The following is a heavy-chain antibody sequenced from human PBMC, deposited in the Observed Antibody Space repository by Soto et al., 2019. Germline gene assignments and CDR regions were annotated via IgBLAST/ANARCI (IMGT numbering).Heavy chain of an antibody. Sequence: GGSLRLSCVASGFTFSSYAMSWVRQAPGKGLEWVSGISGSGGSTYYADSVKGRFTISRDTSKNTLYLQMASLRAEDTAVYYCAKHLPFPDNIGYHPNFDYWGQGTLVPVSS. J-gene: IGHJ4*02. V-gene: IGHV3-23*01. D-gene: IGHD3-22*01. CDR3: AKHLPFPDNIGYHPNFDY. CDR2: ISGSGGST. CDR1: GFTFSSYA.